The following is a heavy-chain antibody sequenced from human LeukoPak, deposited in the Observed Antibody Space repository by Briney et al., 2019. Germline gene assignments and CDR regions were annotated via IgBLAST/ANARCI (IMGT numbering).Heavy chain of an antibody. CDR2: IKQDGSEK. D-gene: IGHD2-21*02. Sequence: GGSLRLSCAASGFIFSSYWMSWVRQAPGKGLEWVANIKQDGSEKYYVDSVKGRFTISRDNSKNTLYLQMNSLRADDTAVYYCAKDISGGDCPDYWGQGTLVTVSS. CDR3: AKDISGGDCPDY. CDR1: GFIFSSYW. J-gene: IGHJ4*02. V-gene: IGHV3-7*01.